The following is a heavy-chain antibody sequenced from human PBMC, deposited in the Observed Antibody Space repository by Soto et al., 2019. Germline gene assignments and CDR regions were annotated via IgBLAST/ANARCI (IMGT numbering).Heavy chain of an antibody. V-gene: IGHV3-23*01. Sequence: VGALRLSCAASGFTFSSYAMSWVRQAPGKGLEWVSSISVSGGSTYYADSVKGRFTISRDNSKNTLYLQMNSLTAEDTAVYYCATGLVATIFSSVGYWGQGTLVTVSS. CDR2: ISVSGGST. CDR1: GFTFSSYA. CDR3: ATGLVATIFSSVGY. J-gene: IGHJ4*02. D-gene: IGHD5-12*01.